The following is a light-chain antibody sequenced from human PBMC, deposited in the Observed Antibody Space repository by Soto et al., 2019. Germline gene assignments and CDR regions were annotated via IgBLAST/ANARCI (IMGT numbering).Light chain of an antibody. CDR2: EVT. Sequence: QPVLTQPASVSGSPGQSITISCTGTSNDIGRYKYVSWYQQHPGKAPKLMIYEVTNRPSGVSNRFSGSKSGNTASLTISGLQAEDEADYYCNSYTTSSTWVFGGGTKLTVL. V-gene: IGLV2-14*01. CDR3: NSYTTSSTWV. CDR1: SNDIGRYKY. J-gene: IGLJ3*02.